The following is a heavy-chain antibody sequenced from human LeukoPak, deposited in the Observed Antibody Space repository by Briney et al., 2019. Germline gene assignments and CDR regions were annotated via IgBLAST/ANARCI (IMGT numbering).Heavy chain of an antibody. Sequence: GGSLRLSCAASGFTLNNAWMSWVRQAPGKGLEWVSAISGSGGSTYYADSVKGRFTISRDNSKNTLYLQMNSLRAEDTAVYYCAKRQNGDFDYWGQGTLVTVSS. CDR2: ISGSGGST. CDR1: GFTLNNAW. D-gene: IGHD4-17*01. J-gene: IGHJ4*02. CDR3: AKRQNGDFDY. V-gene: IGHV3-23*01.